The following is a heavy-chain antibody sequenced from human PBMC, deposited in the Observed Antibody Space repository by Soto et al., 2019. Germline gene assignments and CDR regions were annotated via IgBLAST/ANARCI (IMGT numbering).Heavy chain of an antibody. CDR1: CGSINSNNYY. D-gene: IGHD2-15*01. CDR2: IYYDGST. Sequence: SETVSLTCTFSCGSINSNNYYCAWIRPPPGKGLAWIASIYYDGSTYYNPSLKSRVTISIDTSKNQFSLRLRSVTAADTAIYYWAKVAVAATRHTDCDSWGQGPRVTVSS. V-gene: IGHV4-39*01. CDR3: AKVAVAATRHTDCDS. J-gene: IGHJ4*02.